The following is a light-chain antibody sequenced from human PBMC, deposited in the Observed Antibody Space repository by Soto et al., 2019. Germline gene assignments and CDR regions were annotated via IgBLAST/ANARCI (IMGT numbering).Light chain of an antibody. CDR1: QSLVHSDGNTY. CDR2: KGS. Sequence: DVVMTQSPLSLPVTLGQPASISCRSSQSLVHSDGNTYLNWFQQRPGQSPRRLVYKGSTRDSGVPDRFSGSGSGTDVTLTISRVEAEDVGVYYGMQGTHWHLYTFGQGTKLEIK. V-gene: IGKV2-30*02. CDR3: MQGTHWHLYT. J-gene: IGKJ2*01.